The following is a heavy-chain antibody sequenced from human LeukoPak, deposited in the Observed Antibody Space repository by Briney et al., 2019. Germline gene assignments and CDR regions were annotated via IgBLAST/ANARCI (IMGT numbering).Heavy chain of an antibody. V-gene: IGHV3-23*01. Sequence: GGSLRLSCAASGFTFSSYAMSWVRQAPGKGLEWVSAISGSGGSTYYADSVKGRFTISRDNSKNTLYLQMNSLRAEDTAVYDCAKPKPGSRAGYYYYYYMDVWGKGTTVTVSS. J-gene: IGHJ6*03. CDR2: ISGSGGST. D-gene: IGHD1-1*01. CDR1: GFTFSSYA. CDR3: AKPKPGSRAGYYYYYYMDV.